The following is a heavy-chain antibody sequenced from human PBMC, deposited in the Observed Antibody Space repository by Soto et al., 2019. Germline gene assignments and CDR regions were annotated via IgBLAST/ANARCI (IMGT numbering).Heavy chain of an antibody. Sequence: SETLSVTSAVSGGSISGYYWRRIRQPPGEGLEWIGYIYHSGSTYYNPSLKSRVSISVDTSKNQFSLKLSSVTAADTAVYYCATEGVSGTDVWGQGTTVTLPS. J-gene: IGHJ6*02. CDR3: ATEGVSGTDV. CDR2: IYHSGST. V-gene: IGHV4-59*12. D-gene: IGHD3-16*01. CDR1: GGSISGYY.